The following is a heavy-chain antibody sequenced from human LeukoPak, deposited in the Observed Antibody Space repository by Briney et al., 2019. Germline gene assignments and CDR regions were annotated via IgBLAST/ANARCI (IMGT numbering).Heavy chain of an antibody. CDR1: GFTFSSYA. CDR3: ATDRDYYDSLPFDY. J-gene: IGHJ4*02. V-gene: IGHV3-30*01. D-gene: IGHD3-22*01. Sequence: GGSLRLSCAASGFTFSSYAMHWVRQAPGKGLEWVAVISYDGSNKYYADSVKGRFTISRDNSKNTLYLQINSLRAEDTAVYYCATDRDYYDSLPFDYWGQGTLVTVSS. CDR2: ISYDGSNK.